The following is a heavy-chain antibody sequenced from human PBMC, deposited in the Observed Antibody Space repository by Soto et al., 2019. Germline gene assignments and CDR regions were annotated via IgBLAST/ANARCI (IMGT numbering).Heavy chain of an antibody. CDR2: ISYDGSNK. Sequence: QVQLVESGGGVVQPGRSLRLSCAASGFTFSSYGMHWVRQAPGKGLEWVAVISYDGSNKYYADSVKGRFTISRDNSKNTLYLQRNSLRAEDTAVYYCAKLVGGPGRVFDYWGQGTLVTVSS. CDR1: GFTFSSYG. D-gene: IGHD2-15*01. J-gene: IGHJ4*02. V-gene: IGHV3-30*18. CDR3: AKLVGGPGRVFDY.